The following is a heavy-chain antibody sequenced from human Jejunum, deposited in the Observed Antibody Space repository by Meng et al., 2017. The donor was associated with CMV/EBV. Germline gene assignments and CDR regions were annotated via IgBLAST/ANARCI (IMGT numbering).Heavy chain of an antibody. CDR1: GFTVGSNA. CDR2: LSGDGTST. CDR3: ARLSDS. D-gene: IGHD2-15*01. Sequence: LRLSCAASGFTVGSNAMTWVRQAPGKGLEWVSALSGDGTSTHYADSVKGRFTISRDNSKNTLFLQMNSLRVEDTAEYYCARLSDSWGQGTLVTVSS. J-gene: IGHJ4*02. V-gene: IGHV3-23*01.